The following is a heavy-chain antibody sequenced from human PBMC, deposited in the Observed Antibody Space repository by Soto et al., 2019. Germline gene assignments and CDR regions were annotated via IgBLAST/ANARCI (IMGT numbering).Heavy chain of an antibody. Sequence: ASVKVSCKASGYTFTSYGISWVRQAPGQGLEWMGWISAYNGNTNYAQKLQGRVTMTTDTSTSTAYMELRSLRSDDTAVYYCARVMEDIVVVPAARGRWYYYMDVWGKGTTVTVSS. V-gene: IGHV1-18*01. CDR3: ARVMEDIVVVPAARGRWYYYMDV. CDR1: GYTFTSYG. J-gene: IGHJ6*03. CDR2: ISAYNGNT. D-gene: IGHD2-2*01.